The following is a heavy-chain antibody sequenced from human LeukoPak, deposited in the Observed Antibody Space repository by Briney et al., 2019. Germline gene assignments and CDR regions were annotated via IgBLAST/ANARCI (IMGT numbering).Heavy chain of an antibody. D-gene: IGHD3-3*01. Sequence: LPGGSLRLSCAASGFTFDEYGMHWVRQAPGKGLEWVSTISWNSGSLGYADSVKGRFTISRDNAKNSLYLQMNSLRAEDTALYYCAKAVTYYDFWSGFYSWGQGNLVTVSS. V-gene: IGHV3-9*01. CDR2: ISWNSGSL. J-gene: IGHJ5*01. CDR1: GFTFDEYG. CDR3: AKAVTYYDFWSGFYS.